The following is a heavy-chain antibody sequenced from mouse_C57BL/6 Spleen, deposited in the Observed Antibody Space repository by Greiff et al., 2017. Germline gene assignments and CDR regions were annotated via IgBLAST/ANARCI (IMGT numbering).Heavy chain of an antibody. Sequence: EVKLVESGGDLVKPGGSLKLSCAASGFTFSSYGMSWVRQTPDKRLEWVATISSGGSYTYYPDSVKGRFTISRDNAKNTLYLQMSSLKSEDTAMYYCAGLDTCDYWGQGTTLTVSS. CDR3: AGLDTCDY. CDR1: GFTFSSYG. CDR2: ISSGGSYT. V-gene: IGHV5-6*01. J-gene: IGHJ2*01.